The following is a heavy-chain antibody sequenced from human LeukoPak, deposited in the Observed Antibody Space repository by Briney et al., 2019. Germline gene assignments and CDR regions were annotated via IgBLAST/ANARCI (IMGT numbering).Heavy chain of an antibody. CDR3: ARSLWGFAYYFHF. D-gene: IGHD3-16*01. J-gene: IGHJ4*02. V-gene: IGHV4-31*03. CDR2: IYYSGTT. Sequence: PSQTLSLTCTVSGDSISSGGYYWSWIRQHPGKGLAWIGYIYYSGTTYYNPSLKSRVTISVDTSKNQFSLKLSSVTAADTAVYYCARSLWGFAYYFHFWGQGTLVTVSS. CDR1: GDSISSGGYY.